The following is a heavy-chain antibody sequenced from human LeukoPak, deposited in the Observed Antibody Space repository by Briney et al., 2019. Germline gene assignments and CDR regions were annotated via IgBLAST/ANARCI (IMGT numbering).Heavy chain of an antibody. CDR3: ARDRGDYDFWSGSTGFDY. V-gene: IGHV3-48*01. D-gene: IGHD3-3*01. CDR1: GFTFSSYS. CDR2: ISSSSSTI. Sequence: PGGSLRLSCAASGFTFSSYSMNWVRQAPGKGLEWVSYISSSSSTIYYADSVKGRFTISRDNAKNSLYLQMNSLRAEDTAVYYCARDRGDYDFWSGSTGFDYWGQGTLVTVSS. J-gene: IGHJ4*02.